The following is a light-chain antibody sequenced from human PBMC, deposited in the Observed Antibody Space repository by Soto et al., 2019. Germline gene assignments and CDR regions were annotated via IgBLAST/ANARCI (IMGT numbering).Light chain of an antibody. J-gene: IGLJ1*01. CDR2: DVN. CDR3: NSHTSSNTQV. CDR1: SGDVGGYDF. V-gene: IGLV2-14*01. Sequence: QSALTQPASVSGSPGQSITISCTGTSGDVGGYDFVSWFQQHPGKAPKLIIYDVNDRPSGVSNRFSGSKSGNTASLTISGLQTEDEADYYCNSHTSSNTQVFGTGTMLTVL.